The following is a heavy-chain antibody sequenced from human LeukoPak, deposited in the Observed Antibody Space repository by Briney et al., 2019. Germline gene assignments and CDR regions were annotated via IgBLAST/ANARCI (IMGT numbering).Heavy chain of an antibody. D-gene: IGHD1-26*01. CDR3: ARDNGDSGSYPDY. V-gene: IGHV1-46*01. Sequence: GASVKVSCKASGYTFTSYYMHWVRQAPGQGLEWMGIINPSGGSTSYAQKFQGRVTMTRDTSISTAYMELSRLRSDDTAVYYCARDNGDSGSYPDYWGQGTLVTVSS. CDR1: GYTFTSYY. J-gene: IGHJ4*02. CDR2: INPSGGST.